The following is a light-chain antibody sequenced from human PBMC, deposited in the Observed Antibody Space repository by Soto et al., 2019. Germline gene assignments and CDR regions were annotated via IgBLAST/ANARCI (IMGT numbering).Light chain of an antibody. CDR1: QSISSW. J-gene: IGKJ1*01. V-gene: IGKV1-5*03. CDR2: KAT. Sequence: DIQMTQSPSTLSASVGDRVTITCRASQSISSWLTGYQQKPGKAPKLLIYKATSLESGVPSRFSGSGSGTEFTLTISSLQPDDFASCYCQQYSNGGTFGRGTKVEIK. CDR3: QQYSNGGT.